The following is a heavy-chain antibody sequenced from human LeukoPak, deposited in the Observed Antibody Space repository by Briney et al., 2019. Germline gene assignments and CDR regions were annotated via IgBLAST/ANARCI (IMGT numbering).Heavy chain of an antibody. Sequence: SETLSLTCTVSGGSISSYYWSWIRQPPGKGLEWIGYTYYSGSTNYNPSLKSRVTISVDTSKNQFSLKLSSVTAADTAVYYCARVIGTMVRSNWFDPWGQGTLVTVSS. CDR1: GGSISSYY. CDR3: ARVIGTMVRSNWFDP. D-gene: IGHD3-10*01. CDR2: TYYSGST. J-gene: IGHJ5*02. V-gene: IGHV4-59*01.